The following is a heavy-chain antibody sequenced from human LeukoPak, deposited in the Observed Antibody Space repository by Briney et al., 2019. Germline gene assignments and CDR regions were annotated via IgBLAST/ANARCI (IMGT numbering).Heavy chain of an antibody. D-gene: IGHD3/OR15-3a*01. V-gene: IGHV3-11*06. J-gene: IGHJ4*02. CDR1: GFTFSDYY. Sequence: GGSLRLSCAASGFTFSDYYMSWIRQAPGKGLEWVSYISSSSSYTNYADSVKGRFTISRDNAKNSLYLQMNSLRAEDTALYYCARGGQSHFFDYWGQGTLVTVSS. CDR2: ISSSSSYT. CDR3: ARGGQSHFFDY.